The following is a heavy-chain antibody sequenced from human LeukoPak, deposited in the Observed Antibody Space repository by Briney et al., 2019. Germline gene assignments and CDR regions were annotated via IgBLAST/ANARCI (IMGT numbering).Heavy chain of an antibody. CDR3: ARVRGDYGLDY. CDR2: IYSGGHT. D-gene: IGHD4-17*01. Sequence: GGSLRLSCAASGLTVSSNYMSWVRQAPGKGLEWVSLIYSGGHTYNADSVKGRFTISRDNSDNTLYLQMNNLKAEDTAVYYCARVRGDYGLDYWGQGALVTVSS. V-gene: IGHV3-53*01. CDR1: GLTVSSNY. J-gene: IGHJ4*02.